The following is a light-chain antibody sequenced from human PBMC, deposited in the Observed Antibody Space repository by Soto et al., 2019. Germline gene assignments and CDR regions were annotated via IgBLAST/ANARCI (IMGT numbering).Light chain of an antibody. J-gene: IGKJ4*01. V-gene: IGKV1-5*03. Sequence: DIQMTQSPSTLSASVGDRVTITCRASQSISYWLAWYQQKPGKAPTVLIYKASTFESGVPSRFSGTGSWTEFTLTISSLQPDDFATYYCQQYNSYSITFGGGTKVEIK. CDR1: QSISYW. CDR3: QQYNSYSIT. CDR2: KAS.